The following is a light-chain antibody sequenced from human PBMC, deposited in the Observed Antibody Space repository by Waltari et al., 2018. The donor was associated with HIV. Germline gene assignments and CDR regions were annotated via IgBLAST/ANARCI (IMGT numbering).Light chain of an antibody. CDR1: QSISDW. Sequence: DIQMTQSPSTLSASVGDRVTITCRASQSISDWLAWYQQEPGKAPKLLIYKASSVESGVPSRFSGSGSGTEFTLSISSLQPDDFATYYCQQYNTYSFIFGPGTKVDIK. CDR3: QQYNTYSFI. CDR2: KAS. V-gene: IGKV1-5*03. J-gene: IGKJ3*01.